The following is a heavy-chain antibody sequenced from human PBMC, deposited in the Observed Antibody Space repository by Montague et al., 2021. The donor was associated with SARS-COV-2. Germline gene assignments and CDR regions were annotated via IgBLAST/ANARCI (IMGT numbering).Heavy chain of an antibody. Sequence: SETLSLTCAVSGGSITSENWWSWVRQPPGKGLEWIAETHHRGGTNYNPSLRSRVTILVDNSKNQFSLILTSVTAADTATYYCASQPVWQHLCTWGQGTLVTVSS. CDR2: THHRGGT. CDR3: ASQPVWQHLCT. D-gene: IGHD6-13*01. CDR1: GGSITSENW. J-gene: IGHJ5*02. V-gene: IGHV4-4*02.